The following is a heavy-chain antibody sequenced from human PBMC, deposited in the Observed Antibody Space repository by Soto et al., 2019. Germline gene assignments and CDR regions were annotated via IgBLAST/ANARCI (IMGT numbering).Heavy chain of an antibody. V-gene: IGHV4-59*01. Sequence: QVQLQESGPGLVKPSETLSLTYTVSGGSISSYYWSWIRQPPGKGLEWIGYIYYSGSTNYNPSLKSRVTISVDTSKNQFSLKLSSVTAADTAVYYCARVDYLELNVDYWGQGTLVTVSS. D-gene: IGHD5-12*01. J-gene: IGHJ4*02. CDR2: IYYSGST. CDR3: ARVDYLELNVDY. CDR1: GGSISSYY.